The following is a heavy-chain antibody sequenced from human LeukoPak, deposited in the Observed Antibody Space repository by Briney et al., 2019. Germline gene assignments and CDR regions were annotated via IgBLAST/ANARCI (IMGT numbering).Heavy chain of an antibody. D-gene: IGHD6-19*01. CDR2: MNPVSGKT. J-gene: IGHJ6*03. V-gene: IGHV1-8*02. Sequence: ASVKVSCKASGYTLSCYDINWVRQATGQGLEWMGWMNPVSGKTAYAQKFQGRVTMTRNTSISTAYLELSSLRSEDTAVYYCARRRYSSGPNYYHYMDVWGKGTTVTVSS. CDR3: ARRRYSSGPNYYHYMDV. CDR1: GYTLSCYD.